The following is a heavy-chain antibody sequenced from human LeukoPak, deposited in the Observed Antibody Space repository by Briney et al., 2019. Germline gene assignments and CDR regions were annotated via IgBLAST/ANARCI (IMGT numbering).Heavy chain of an antibody. Sequence: SETLSLTCTVSGGSVSSGTYYWSWIRPPPGKGLEWIGYIYYTGSTNYNPSLKSLLTISVDTSKTQFSLKLSSIADAATAYYYCARLGGSGSSFDYWGEVTLVTVSS. J-gene: IGHJ4*02. CDR3: ARLGGSGSSFDY. CDR2: IYYTGST. V-gene: IGHV4-61*01. CDR1: GGSVSSGTYY. D-gene: IGHD3-10*01.